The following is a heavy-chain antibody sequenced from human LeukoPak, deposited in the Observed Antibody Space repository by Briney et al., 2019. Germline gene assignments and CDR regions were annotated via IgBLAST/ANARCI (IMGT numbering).Heavy chain of an antibody. CDR2: IYYSGST. V-gene: IGHV4-30-4*08. J-gene: IGHJ3*02. Sequence: PSETLSLTCTVSGGSISSGDYYWSWIRQPPGKGLEWIGYIYYSGSTYYNPSLKSRVTISVDTSKNQFSLKLSSVTAADTAVYYCARTPSKDGFLEWRNAFDIWGQGTMVTVSS. CDR1: GGSISSGDYY. CDR3: ARTPSKDGFLEWRNAFDI. D-gene: IGHD3-3*01.